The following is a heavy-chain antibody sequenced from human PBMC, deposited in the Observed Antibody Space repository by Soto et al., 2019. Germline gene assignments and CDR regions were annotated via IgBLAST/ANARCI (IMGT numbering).Heavy chain of an antibody. CDR3: ARSLYSSSWYTPFDY. CDR1: GYTFTSYY. J-gene: IGHJ4*02. CDR2: INPSGGST. D-gene: IGHD6-13*01. Sequence: QVQLVQSGAEVKKPGASVKVSCKASGYTFTSYYMHWVRQAPGQGLEWKGIINPSGGSTSYAQKFQGRVSMTRDTSTSTVYMELSSLRSEDTAVYYCARSLYSSSWYTPFDYWGQGTLVTVSS. V-gene: IGHV1-46*03.